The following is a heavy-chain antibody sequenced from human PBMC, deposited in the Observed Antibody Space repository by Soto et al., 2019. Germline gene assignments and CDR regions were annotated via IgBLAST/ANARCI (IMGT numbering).Heavy chain of an antibody. Sequence: EVQLVESGGGLVQPGRSLRLSCAASGFTFDDYAMHWVRQAPGKVLEWVSGISLNSGSIGYADSVKGRFTISRDNAKNSLYLQMNSPRAEDTALYYCAKATRYCSSTSCYADFDYWGQGTLVTVSS. V-gene: IGHV3-9*01. J-gene: IGHJ4*02. CDR3: AKATRYCSSTSCYADFDY. D-gene: IGHD2-2*01. CDR1: GFTFDDYA. CDR2: ISLNSGSI.